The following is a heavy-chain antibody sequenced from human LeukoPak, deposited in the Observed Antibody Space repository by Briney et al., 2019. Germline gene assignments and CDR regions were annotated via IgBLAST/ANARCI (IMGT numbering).Heavy chain of an antibody. V-gene: IGHV4-39*07. J-gene: IGHJ4*02. Sequence: SETLSLTCTVSGDSISGSSFYWGWIRQPPGKGLEWIGSIDSSGFAYYNPSLKSRVTISAHTSKNQFSLNLNSVTAADTAVYYCSRRGTSGYDYRYWGQGTLVTVSS. CDR2: IDSSGFA. D-gene: IGHD5-12*01. CDR1: GDSISGSSFY. CDR3: SRRGTSGYDYRY.